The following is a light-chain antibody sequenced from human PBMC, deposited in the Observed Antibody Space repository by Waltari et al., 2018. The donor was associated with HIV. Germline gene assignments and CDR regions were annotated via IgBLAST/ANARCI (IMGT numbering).Light chain of an antibody. J-gene: IGLJ3*02. CDR3: AARDDILSGSWV. V-gene: IGLV1-44*01. Sequence: HSVLTQAPSASGTLGQRVTISCSGSISNIGTNSVSWFQQLPGMSPRLIIFSDRQRPSGVPDRFSASTSGTSASLAIDGLESGDEADYYCAARDDILSGSWVFGGGT. CDR1: ISNIGTNS. CDR2: SDR.